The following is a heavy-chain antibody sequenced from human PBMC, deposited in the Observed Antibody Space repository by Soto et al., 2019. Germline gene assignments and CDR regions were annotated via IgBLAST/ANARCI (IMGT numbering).Heavy chain of an antibody. V-gene: IGHV1-46*01. J-gene: IGHJ4*02. CDR2: INPSGGYT. D-gene: IGHD5-12*01. CDR3: VKDSPIGSVFSGHDDIDS. Sequence: ASVKVSCKASGYTFTSYYMNWVRQAPGQGLEWLGIINPSGGYTTYAQRFLGRVTMTTDTSTSTVYMEVSSLRPEDTAMYYCVKDSPIGSVFSGHDDIDSWGQGTPVTVS. CDR1: GYTFTSYY.